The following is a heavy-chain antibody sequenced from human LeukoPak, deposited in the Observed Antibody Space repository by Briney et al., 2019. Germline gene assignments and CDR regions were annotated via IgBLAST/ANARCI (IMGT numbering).Heavy chain of an antibody. CDR1: GGSISSYY. J-gene: IGHJ5*02. V-gene: IGHV4-59*01. CDR3: ARVNYYDSSARFDP. CDR2: IYYSGST. D-gene: IGHD3-22*01. Sequence: SETLSLTRTVSGGSISSYYWSWIRQPPGKGLEWIGYIYYSGSTNYNPSLKSRVTISVDTSKNQFSLKLSSVTAADTAVYYCARVNYYDSSARFDPWGQGTLVTVSS.